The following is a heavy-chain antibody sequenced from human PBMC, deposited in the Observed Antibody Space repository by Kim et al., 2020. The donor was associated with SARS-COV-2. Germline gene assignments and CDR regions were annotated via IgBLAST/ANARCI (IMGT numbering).Heavy chain of an antibody. CDR1: GGSITSYY. V-gene: IGHV4-59*01. CDR3: ARRSSSENFFDY. J-gene: IGHJ4*02. CDR2: ISYSGRT. D-gene: IGHD1-26*01. Sequence: SETLSLTCSVSGGSITSYYWSWIRQPPGKGLEWIGYISYSGRTNYNPSLKSRVTISVDTSNNQFSLKLSSVTAADTAVYYCARRSSSENFFDYWGQGTLV.